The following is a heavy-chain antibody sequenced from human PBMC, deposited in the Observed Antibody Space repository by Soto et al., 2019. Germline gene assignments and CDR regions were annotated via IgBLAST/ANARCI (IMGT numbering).Heavy chain of an antibody. D-gene: IGHD4-17*01. CDR2: TNGNLGTG. V-gene: IGHV1-69*06. J-gene: IGHJ4*02. CDR1: GGTFSSYP. Sequence: QVQLVQSGAEVKRPRSSVKVSCKASGGTFSSYPISWVRQAPGQGLEWMGGTNGNLGTGNYAQKFRGRLTITTDISTTTVYMELSSLTSEDTAVNYCARRDSHGYFRYFDNWGQGALVTVSS. CDR3: ARRDSHGYFRYFDN.